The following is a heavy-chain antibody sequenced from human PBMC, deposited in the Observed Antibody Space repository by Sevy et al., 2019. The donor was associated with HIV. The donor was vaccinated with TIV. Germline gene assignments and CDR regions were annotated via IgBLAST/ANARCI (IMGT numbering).Heavy chain of an antibody. CDR1: GFMFRTYD. J-gene: IGHJ4*02. D-gene: IGHD6-19*01. V-gene: IGHV3-30*18. CDR2: ISYDGTNK. CDR3: AKGGSGYNYFDY. Sequence: GGSMRLSCAVSGFMFRTYDMHWVRQAPGKGLEWVAVISYDGTNKFYADSVKGRFNISRDNPKNTLSLQMNSLRGDDTALYYCAKGGSGYNYFDYWGQGTLVTVSS.